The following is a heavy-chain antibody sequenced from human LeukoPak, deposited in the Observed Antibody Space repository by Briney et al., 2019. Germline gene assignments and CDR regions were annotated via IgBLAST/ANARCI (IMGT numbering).Heavy chain of an antibody. V-gene: IGHV3-23*01. CDR1: GFTFSSYA. J-gene: IGHJ4*02. D-gene: IGHD1-26*01. CDR3: AKKGLVGTTDLRAFDY. Sequence: GGSLRLSCAPSGFTFSSYAMSWVRQAPGKGLEWVAGLSSSGSGIYYTDSVKGRFTISRDNSKNMLYLQMNSLRAEDTAVYFCAKKGLVGTTDLRAFDYWGQGTLVTVSA. CDR2: LSSSGSGI.